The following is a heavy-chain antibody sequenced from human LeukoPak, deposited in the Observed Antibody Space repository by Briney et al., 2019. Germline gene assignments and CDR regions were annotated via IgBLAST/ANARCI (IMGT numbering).Heavy chain of an antibody. CDR3: ARGGLRYFDWLLTPNYNWFDP. D-gene: IGHD3-9*01. CDR2: MNPNSGNT. J-gene: IGHJ5*02. V-gene: IGHV1-8*01. Sequence: ASVKVSCKASGYTFTSYDINWVRQATGQGLEWMGWMNPNSGNTGYAQKFQGRVTRTRNTSISTAYMELSSLRSEDTAVYYCARGGLRYFDWLLTPNYNWFDPWGQGTLVTVSS. CDR1: GYTFTSYD.